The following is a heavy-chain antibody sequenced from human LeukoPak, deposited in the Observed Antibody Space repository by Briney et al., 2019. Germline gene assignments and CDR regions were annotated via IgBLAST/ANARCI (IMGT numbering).Heavy chain of an antibody. D-gene: IGHD3-9*01. CDR3: ARGLRDDILTGYPTNWFDP. CDR1: GYTFTGYY. V-gene: IGHV1-2*02. Sequence: GASVKVSCKASGYTFTGYYMHWVRQAPGQGLEWMGWINPNSGGTNYAQKFQGRVTMTRDTSISTAYMELSRLRSDGTAVYYCARGLRDDILTGYPTNWFDPWGQGTLVTVSS. CDR2: INPNSGGT. J-gene: IGHJ5*02.